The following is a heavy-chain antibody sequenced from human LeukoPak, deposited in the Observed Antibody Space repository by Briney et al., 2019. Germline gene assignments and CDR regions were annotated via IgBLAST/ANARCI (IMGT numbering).Heavy chain of an antibody. V-gene: IGHV3-21*01. Sequence: GGSLRLSCAATGFTFSTYSMNWVRQAPGKGLEWVASISTISAYIYYSDSIKGRFTISRDNAKNSLYLQMNSLGAEDTGLYYCARGSTPAQRKDAFDICGQGTMVTVSS. CDR3: ARGSTPAQRKDAFDI. CDR1: GFTFSTYS. J-gene: IGHJ3*02. D-gene: IGHD2-15*01. CDR2: ISTISAYI.